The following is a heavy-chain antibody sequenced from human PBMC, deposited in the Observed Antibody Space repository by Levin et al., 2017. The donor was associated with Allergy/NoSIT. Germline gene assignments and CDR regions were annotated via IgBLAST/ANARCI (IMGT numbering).Heavy chain of an antibody. D-gene: IGHD6-13*01. CDR2: IYYSGST. V-gene: IGHV4-39*01. CDR1: GGSISSSSYY. J-gene: IGHJ3*02. CDR3: ARASAAAGMEYAFDI. Sequence: SETLSLTCSVSGGSISSSSYYWGWIRQPPGKGLEWIGSIYYSGSTYYNPSLKSRVTISVDTSKNQFSLKLSSVTAADTAVYYCARASAAAGMEYAFDIWGQGTMVTVSS.